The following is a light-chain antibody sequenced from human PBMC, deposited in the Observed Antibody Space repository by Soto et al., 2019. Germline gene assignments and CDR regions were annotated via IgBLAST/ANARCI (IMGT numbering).Light chain of an antibody. CDR3: SSYTSGSTPFV. CDR1: SSDVGNYIY. J-gene: IGLJ1*01. Sequence: ALTQPASVSGSPGQSITISCTGTSSDVGNYIYVSWYQQHPGKAPKLIIYEVSNRPSGVSNRFSASKSGNTASLTISGLQADDEADYYCSSYTSGSTPFVFGTGTKVTVL. V-gene: IGLV2-14*01. CDR2: EVS.